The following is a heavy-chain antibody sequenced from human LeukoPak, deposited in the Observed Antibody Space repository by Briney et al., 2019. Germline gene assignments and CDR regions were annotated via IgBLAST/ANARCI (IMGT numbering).Heavy chain of an antibody. CDR3: ARHWYYDIVSTFDY. CDR1: GYTFTSYG. J-gene: IGHJ4*02. Sequence: ASVKVSCKASGYTFTSYGISWVRQAPGQGLEWMGWISAYNGNTNYAQKLQGRVTMTTDTSTSTAYMELRSLRSDDTAVYYCARHWYYDIVSTFDYWGQGTLVTVSS. V-gene: IGHV1-18*01. CDR2: ISAYNGNT. D-gene: IGHD3-9*01.